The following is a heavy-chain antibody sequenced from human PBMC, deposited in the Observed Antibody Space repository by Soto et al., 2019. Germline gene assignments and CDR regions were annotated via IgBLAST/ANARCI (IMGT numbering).Heavy chain of an antibody. CDR3: ARRYGYAFDI. Sequence: QVQLQQSGTGLVKPSETLSLTYTVSGGSISSYYCSWIRQPPGKGLEWIGNNYYRGSTNYNPSLKSRVTLSIDTTKNQLSLKLSSVTAADTAVYYCARRYGYAFDIWGQRKMVTVSS. D-gene: IGHD4-17*01. V-gene: IGHV4-59*01. CDR2: NYYRGST. CDR1: GGSISSYY. J-gene: IGHJ3*02.